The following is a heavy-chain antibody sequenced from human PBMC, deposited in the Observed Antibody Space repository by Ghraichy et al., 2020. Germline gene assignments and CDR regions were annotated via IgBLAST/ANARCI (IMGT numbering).Heavy chain of an antibody. D-gene: IGHD2-15*01. J-gene: IGHJ6*02. CDR3: VRDSLVAYGMDV. CDR1: GFTFSSYH. Sequence: GGSLRLSFAASGFTFSSYHMNWVRQAPGKGLEWVSYITSSSRTIYYADSVRGRFTISRDNGKNSLYLQMNSLRDEDTAVYYCVRDSLVAYGMDVWGQGTTVTVSS. CDR2: ITSSSRTI. V-gene: IGHV3-48*02.